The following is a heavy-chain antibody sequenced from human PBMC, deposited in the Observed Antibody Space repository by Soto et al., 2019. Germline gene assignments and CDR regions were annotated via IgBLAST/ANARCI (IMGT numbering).Heavy chain of an antibody. J-gene: IGHJ6*03. D-gene: IGHD3-10*01. CDR2: IYYSGST. CDR1: GGSISSSSYY. V-gene: IGHV4-39*07. CDR3: ASAPMVRGVTLNDYYYYYYMDV. Sequence: SETLSLTCTVSGGSISSSSYYWGWIRQPPGKGLEWIGSIYYSGSTYYNPSLKSRVTISVDTSKNQFSLKLSSVTAADTAVYYCASAPMVRGVTLNDYYYYYYMDVRGKGTTVTVS.